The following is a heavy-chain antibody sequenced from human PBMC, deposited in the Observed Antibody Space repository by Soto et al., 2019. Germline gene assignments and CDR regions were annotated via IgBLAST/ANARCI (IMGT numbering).Heavy chain of an antibody. CDR2: INPNSGGT. Sequence: GASWKVSCKSSGYTFTGYYMHWVRQAPVQGLEWMGWINPNSGGTNYAQKFQGWVTMTRDTSISTAYMELSRLRSDDTAVYYCARQVAGTFNYYGMDVWGQGTTVTVSS. CDR3: ARQVAGTFNYYGMDV. V-gene: IGHV1-2*04. J-gene: IGHJ6*02. CDR1: GYTFTGYY. D-gene: IGHD6-19*01.